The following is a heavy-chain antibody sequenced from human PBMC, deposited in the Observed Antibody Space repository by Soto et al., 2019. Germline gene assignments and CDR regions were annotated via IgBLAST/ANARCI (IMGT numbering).Heavy chain of an antibody. CDR1: GGSISSSSYY. CDR2: IYYSGST. V-gene: IGHV4-39*01. D-gene: IGHD3-22*01. Sequence: SETLSLTCTVSGGSISSSSYYWGWIRQPPGKGLEWIGSIYYSGSTYYNPSLKSRVTISVDTSKNQFSLKLSSVTAADTAVYYCARAPGTMIVVVITSQSWFDPWGQGTLVTVSS. CDR3: ARAPGTMIVVVITSQSWFDP. J-gene: IGHJ5*02.